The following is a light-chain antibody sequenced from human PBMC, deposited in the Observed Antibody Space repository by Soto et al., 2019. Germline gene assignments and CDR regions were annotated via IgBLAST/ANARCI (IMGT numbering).Light chain of an antibody. Sequence: DIQMTQSPSSLSASVGDRVTITCRASQSISSYLNWYQQKQGKAPKLLIYAASSLQSGVQSRFSGSGSGTDFTLTISSLQPEDFATYYCRQSYSTPYTFGQGTKLEIK. J-gene: IGKJ2*01. CDR3: RQSYSTPYT. V-gene: IGKV1-39*01. CDR2: AAS. CDR1: QSISSY.